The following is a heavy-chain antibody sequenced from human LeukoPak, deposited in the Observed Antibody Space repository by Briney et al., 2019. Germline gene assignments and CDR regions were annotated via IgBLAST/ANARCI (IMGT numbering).Heavy chain of an antibody. J-gene: IGHJ4*02. CDR3: AREGIQLWFLIDY. Sequence: GGSLRLSCAASGFTFSSYEMNWVRQAPGKGLEWVSYISSSGSTIYYADSVKGRFTISRDNAKNSLYLQMNSLRAEDTAVYYCAREGIQLWFLIDYWGQGTLVTVSS. CDR2: ISSSGSTI. D-gene: IGHD5-18*01. CDR1: GFTFSSYE. V-gene: IGHV3-48*03.